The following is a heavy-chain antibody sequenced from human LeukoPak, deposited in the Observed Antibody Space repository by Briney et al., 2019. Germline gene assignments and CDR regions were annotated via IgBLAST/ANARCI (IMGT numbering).Heavy chain of an antibody. CDR3: ATEKGDSPDY. J-gene: IGHJ4*02. V-gene: IGHV3-21*04. CDR2: ISSSSSYI. Sequence: GGSLRLSCAASGFTFSSYSMNWVRQAPGKGLEWVSSISSSSSYIYYADSVKGRFTISRDNSKNTLYLQMNSLRAEDTAVYYCATEKGDSPDYWGQGTLVTVSS. CDR1: GFTFSSYS. D-gene: IGHD2-21*01.